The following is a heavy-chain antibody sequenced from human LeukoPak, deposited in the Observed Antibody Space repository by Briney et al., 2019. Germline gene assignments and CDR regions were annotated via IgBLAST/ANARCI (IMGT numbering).Heavy chain of an antibody. V-gene: IGHV4-39*07. J-gene: IGHJ4*02. CDR2: IYYSGST. Sequence: PSETLSLTCTVSGGSISSSSYYWGWIRQPPGKGLEWIGSIYYSGSTYYNPSLKSRVTISVDTSKNQFSLKLSSVTAADTAVYYCARGEDSSGYYLFDYWGQGTLVTVSS. D-gene: IGHD3-22*01. CDR1: GGSISSSSYY. CDR3: ARGEDSSGYYLFDY.